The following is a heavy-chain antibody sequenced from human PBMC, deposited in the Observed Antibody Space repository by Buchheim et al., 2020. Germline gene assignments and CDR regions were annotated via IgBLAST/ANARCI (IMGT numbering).Heavy chain of an antibody. CDR2: IIPILGIA. J-gene: IGHJ6*02. V-gene: IGHV1-69*08. CDR3: ARDCSGGSCYSYYYYGMDV. D-gene: IGHD2-15*01. CDR1: GGTFSSYT. Sequence: QVQLVQSGAEVKKPGSSVKVSCKASGGTFSSYTISWVRPAPGQGLEWMGRIIPILGIANYAQKFQGRVPITADKSTSTAYMELSSLRSEDTAVYYCARDCSGGSCYSYYYYGMDVWGQGTT.